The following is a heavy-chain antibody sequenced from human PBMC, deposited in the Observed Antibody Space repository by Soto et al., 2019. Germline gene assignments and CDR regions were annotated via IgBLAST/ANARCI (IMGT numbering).Heavy chain of an antibody. V-gene: IGHV4-59*13. D-gene: IGHD5-18*01. CDR2: IYHTGNT. J-gene: IGHJ3*02. Sequence: QVRLHESGPGLVKPSETLSLTCTVSTDSFNDYYWSWIRQTPGKGLEWIGSIYHTGNTNYNPSLESRVSISVDTSKIQFSLSLSSVTAADTAVYYSARDVGIHDAFDIWGQGTLVTVSS. CDR3: ARDVGIHDAFDI. CDR1: TDSFNDYY.